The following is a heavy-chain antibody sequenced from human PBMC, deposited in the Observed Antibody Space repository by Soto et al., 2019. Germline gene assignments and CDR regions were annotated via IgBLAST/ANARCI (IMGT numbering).Heavy chain of an antibody. J-gene: IGHJ6*03. D-gene: IGHD3-10*01. CDR3: AKERGRQPHYYYYMDD. V-gene: IGHV3-23*01. CDR2: ISGSGGST. CDR1: GFTFSSYA. Sequence: GGSLRLSCAASGFTFSSYAMSWVRQAPGKGLEWVSAISGSGGSTYYADSVKGRFTISRDNSKNTLYLQMNSQRAEDTAVYYCAKERGRQPHYYYYMDDWGKGTTVTVSS.